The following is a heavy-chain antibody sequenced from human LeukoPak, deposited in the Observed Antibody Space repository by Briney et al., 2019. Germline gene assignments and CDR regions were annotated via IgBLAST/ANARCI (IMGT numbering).Heavy chain of an antibody. Sequence: GGSLRLSCAASGFTFSSYAMSWVRQAPGKGLEWVSAISGSGGSTYYADSVKGRFTISRDNSKNTLYLQMNSLRAEDTAVYYCARANFIYTSRDYSYGEWGQGTLVTVSS. CDR1: GFTFSSYA. D-gene: IGHD3-10*01. J-gene: IGHJ4*02. CDR3: ARANFIYTSRDYSYGE. V-gene: IGHV3-23*01. CDR2: ISGSGGST.